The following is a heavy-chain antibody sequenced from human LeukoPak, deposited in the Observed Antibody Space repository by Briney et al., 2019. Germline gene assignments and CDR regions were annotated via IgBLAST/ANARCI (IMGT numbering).Heavy chain of an antibody. V-gene: IGHV3-23*01. J-gene: IGHJ4*02. D-gene: IGHD3-3*01. CDR3: AKAPPDYDFWSGYEYYFDY. CDR1: GFTFSSYA. Sequence: PGGSLRLSCAASGFTFSSYAMSWVRQAPGKGLEWVSAISGSGGSTYYADSVKGRFTISRDNSKNTLYLQMNSLRAEDTAVYYCAKAPPDYDFWSGYEYYFDYWGQGTLVTVSS. CDR2: ISGSGGST.